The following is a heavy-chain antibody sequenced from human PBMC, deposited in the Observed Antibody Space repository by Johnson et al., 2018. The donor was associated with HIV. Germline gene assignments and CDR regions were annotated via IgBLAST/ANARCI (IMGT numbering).Heavy chain of an antibody. CDR1: GFTFSSYA. D-gene: IGHD5-12*01. Sequence: VQLVESGGGLVQPGGSLTLSCVGSGFTFSSYAMSWVRQAPGKGLEWVSGISVGGGNTYYADSVKGRFTISRDNSKTMMWLQMDSLRVEDTAIYYCAKEGIVATKVGRDAFDIWGQGTLVTVSS. J-gene: IGHJ3*02. CDR3: AKEGIVATKVGRDAFDI. CDR2: ISVGGGNT. V-gene: IGHV3-23*04.